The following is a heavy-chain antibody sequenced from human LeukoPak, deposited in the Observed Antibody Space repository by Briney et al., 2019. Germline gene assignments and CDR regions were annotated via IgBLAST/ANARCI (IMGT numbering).Heavy chain of an antibody. J-gene: IGHJ2*01. CDR2: IYYSGST. CDR1: GGSISSSSYY. V-gene: IGHV4-39*07. D-gene: IGHD2-8*02. CDR3: VRVALVPYGVFDL. Sequence: PSETLSLTCTVSGGSISSSSYYWGWIRQPPGKGLEWIGSIYYSGSTYYNPSLKSRVTISVDTSKNQFSLKLSSVTAADTAVYYCVRVALVPYGVFDLWGRGTLVTVSS.